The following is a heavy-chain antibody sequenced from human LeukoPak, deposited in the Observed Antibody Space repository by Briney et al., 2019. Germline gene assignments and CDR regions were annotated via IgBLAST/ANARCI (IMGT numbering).Heavy chain of an antibody. CDR3: TRGAAGTWNFDY. Sequence: GRSLRLSCAASGFTFSSYGMHWVRQAPGKGLEWVAVIWYDGSNKYYADSVKGRFTISRDNSKNTLYLQMNSLRAEDTAVYYCTRGAAGTWNFDYWGQGTLVTVSS. J-gene: IGHJ4*02. D-gene: IGHD6-13*01. CDR1: GFTFSSYG. V-gene: IGHV3-33*01. CDR2: IWYDGSNK.